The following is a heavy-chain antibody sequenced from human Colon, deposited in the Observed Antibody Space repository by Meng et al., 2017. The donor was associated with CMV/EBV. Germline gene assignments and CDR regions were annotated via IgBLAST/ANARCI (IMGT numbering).Heavy chain of an antibody. V-gene: IGHV3-33*03. CDR1: GLMFSNSG. J-gene: IGHJ4*02. CDR3: AKGPNDFWSGYYMVY. CDR2: IWYDGSNE. D-gene: IGHD3-3*01. Sequence: SGLMFSNSGMYWVRQAPGKGLEWVATIWYDGSNEYYAGSVKGRFTISRDNSKNTLYLQMNSLRAEDTAVYYCAKGPNDFWSGYYMVYWGQGTLVTVSS.